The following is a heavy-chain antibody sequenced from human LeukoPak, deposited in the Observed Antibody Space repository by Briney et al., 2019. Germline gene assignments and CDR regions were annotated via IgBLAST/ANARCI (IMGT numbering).Heavy chain of an antibody. CDR1: GYTFTSYG. J-gene: IGHJ6*02. V-gene: IGHV1-18*01. D-gene: IGHD2-15*01. CDR3: ARVPPKSHCSGGSCYPQYYYYYGMDV. CDR2: ISAYNGNT. Sequence: GASVKVSCKASGYTFTSYGISWVRQAPGQGLEWMGWISAYNGNTNYAQKLQGRVTMTPDTSTSTAYMELRGLRSDDTAVYYCARVPPKSHCSGGSCYPQYYYYYGMDVWGQGATGTVSS.